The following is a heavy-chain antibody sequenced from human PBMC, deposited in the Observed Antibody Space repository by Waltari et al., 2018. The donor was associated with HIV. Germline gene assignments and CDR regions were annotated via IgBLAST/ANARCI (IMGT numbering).Heavy chain of an antibody. Sequence: EVQLVESGGGSVQPGGSLRLSCAASGFTFSNYWMHWVRQAPGKGLVWVSGINSDGSSTSYADSVKGRFTISRDNAKNTVYLQMNSLRAEDTAVYYCARGGSKPLDYWGQGTLVTVSS. V-gene: IGHV3-74*01. D-gene: IGHD4-4*01. J-gene: IGHJ4*02. CDR2: INSDGSST. CDR1: GFTFSNYW. CDR3: ARGGSKPLDY.